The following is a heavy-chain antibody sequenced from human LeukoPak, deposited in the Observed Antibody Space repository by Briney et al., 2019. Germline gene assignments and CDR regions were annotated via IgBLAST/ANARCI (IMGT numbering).Heavy chain of an antibody. J-gene: IGHJ4*02. Sequence: GASVKVSCKASGYTFTGYYMHWVRQAPGQGLEWMGWINPNSGGTNYAQKFQGRVTMTRDTSISTAYMELSRLRSDDTAVYYCARSPRIAAACYDYWGQGTLVTVSS. CDR1: GYTFTGYY. CDR2: INPNSGGT. V-gene: IGHV1-2*02. D-gene: IGHD6-13*01. CDR3: ARSPRIAAACYDY.